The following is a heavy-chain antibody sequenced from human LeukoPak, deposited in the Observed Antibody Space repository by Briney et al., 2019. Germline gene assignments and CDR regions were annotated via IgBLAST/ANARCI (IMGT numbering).Heavy chain of an antibody. CDR3: ARVLYCGGDCFDAFDI. V-gene: IGHV3-11*06. D-gene: IGHD2-21*02. J-gene: IGHJ3*02. Sequence: GGSLRLSCAASGFTFSDYYMSWIRQAPGKGLEWVSYISSSSSYTNYADSVKCRFTIPRDNAKNSVYLQMDSLRAEDTAVYYCARVLYCGGDCFDAFDIWGQGTMVTVSS. CDR1: GFTFSDYY. CDR2: ISSSSSYT.